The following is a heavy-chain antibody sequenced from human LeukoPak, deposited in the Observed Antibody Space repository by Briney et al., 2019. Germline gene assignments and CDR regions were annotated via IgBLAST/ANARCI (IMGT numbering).Heavy chain of an antibody. CDR3: ARWYCTNGVYRDY. CDR2: TIPIFGTA. V-gene: IGHV1-69*13. Sequence: GASVKVSCKASGGTFSSYAISWVRQAPGQGLEWMGGTIPIFGTANYAQKFQGRVTITADESTNTAYMELSSLRSEDTAVYYCARWYCTNGVYRDYWGQGTLVTVSS. D-gene: IGHD2-8*01. CDR1: GGTFSSYA. J-gene: IGHJ4*02.